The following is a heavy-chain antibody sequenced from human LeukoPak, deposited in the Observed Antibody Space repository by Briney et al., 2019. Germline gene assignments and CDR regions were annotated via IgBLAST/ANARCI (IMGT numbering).Heavy chain of an antibody. J-gene: IGHJ4*02. CDR2: IYHSGTT. CDR1: GYSITSGYY. Sequence: SETLSLTCAVSGYSITSGYYWGWLRQPPGKGLEWIGSIYHSGTTYYNPSLRSRVTISVDTSKNQFSLKLNSVTAADTAVYYCARGGFYDYWGQGTLVTVSS. CDR3: ARGGFYDY. D-gene: IGHD5-12*01. V-gene: IGHV4-38-2*01.